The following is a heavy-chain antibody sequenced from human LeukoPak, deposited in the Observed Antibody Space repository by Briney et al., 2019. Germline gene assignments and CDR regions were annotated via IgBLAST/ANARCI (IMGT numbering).Heavy chain of an antibody. CDR1: GGSISSSSYY. CDR2: IYYSGST. CDR3: ARVWRDAFDY. Sequence: SESLSLTCTVSGGSISSSSYYWGWIRQPPGKGLEWIGSIYYSGSTYYNPSLKSRVTISVDTSKNQFSLKLSSVTAADTAVYYCARVWRDAFDYWGQGTLVTVSS. D-gene: IGHD3-10*01. V-gene: IGHV4-39*07. J-gene: IGHJ4*02.